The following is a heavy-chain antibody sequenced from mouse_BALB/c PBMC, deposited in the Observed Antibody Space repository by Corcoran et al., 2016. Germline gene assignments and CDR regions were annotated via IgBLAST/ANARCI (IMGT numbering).Heavy chain of an antibody. CDR3: ARFYYDYRDFDY. V-gene: IGHV9-3-1*01. D-gene: IGHD2-4*01. J-gene: IGHJ2*01. CDR1: GFTFTNYG. CDR2: INTYTGEP. Sequence: QIQLVQSGPELKKPGETVKISCKASGFTFTNYGMKWVKQAPGKGLKWMGWINTYTGEPTYADDFKGRFAFSLETSASTAYLQINNLKNEDTATYFCARFYYDYRDFDYWCQGTTLTVSS.